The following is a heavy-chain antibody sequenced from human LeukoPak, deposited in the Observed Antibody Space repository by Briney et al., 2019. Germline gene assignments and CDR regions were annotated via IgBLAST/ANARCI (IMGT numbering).Heavy chain of an antibody. V-gene: IGHV4-38-2*02. CDR1: GYSINSDYY. J-gene: IGHJ4*02. D-gene: IGHD6-19*01. CDR3: AREKQWLLDY. CDR2: IYHRGNT. Sequence: SETLSLTCAVSGYSINSDYYWGWIRQPPGKGLEWIGTIYHRGNTYYNPSLKSRVTISVDTSKNQFSLKLSSVTAADTAVYYCAREKQWLLDYWGQGTLVTVSS.